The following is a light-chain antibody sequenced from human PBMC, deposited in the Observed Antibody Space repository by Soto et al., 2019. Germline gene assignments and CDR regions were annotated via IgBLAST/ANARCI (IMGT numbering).Light chain of an antibody. V-gene: IGLV2-23*01. Sequence: QSVLTQPPSASGSPGQSVTISCTGTSSDVGDNYVSWYQQHPGKAPKLMIYEGTKRPSGLSNRFSGSKSGNTASLRISGLQAEDEADYYCCSYAGTSHVFGTGTKVTVL. CDR1: SSDVGDNY. CDR2: EGT. CDR3: CSYAGTSHV. J-gene: IGLJ1*01.